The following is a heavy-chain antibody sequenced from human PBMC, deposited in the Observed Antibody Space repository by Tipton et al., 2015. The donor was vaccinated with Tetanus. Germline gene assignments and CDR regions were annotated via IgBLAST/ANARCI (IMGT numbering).Heavy chain of an antibody. Sequence: TLSLTCTVSGGSVSRSSHYWTWIRQPPGKELEWVGYVYHSGSTNYHPSLKSRLTISVDTSKNQFSLNLRSVITADTAVYFCVRGRGLGEYSYGFEYWGPGLLVTVSP. CDR1: GGSVSRSSHY. CDR3: VRGRGLGEYSYGFEY. D-gene: IGHD4-11*01. J-gene: IGHJ4*02. V-gene: IGHV4-61*01. CDR2: VYHSGST.